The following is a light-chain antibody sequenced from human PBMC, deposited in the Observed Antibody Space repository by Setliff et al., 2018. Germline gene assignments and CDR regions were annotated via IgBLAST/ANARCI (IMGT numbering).Light chain of an antibody. V-gene: IGLV3-1*01. Sequence: SYELTQPPSVSVSPGQTAIITCSGDKLGDKYACWYQQKPGQSPVLVIYQDSKRPSGIPERFSGSNSGNTATLTISGTQAMDEADYYCQAWDSSTKVFGTGTNGTVL. CDR1: KLGDKY. J-gene: IGLJ1*01. CDR3: QAWDSSTKV. CDR2: QDS.